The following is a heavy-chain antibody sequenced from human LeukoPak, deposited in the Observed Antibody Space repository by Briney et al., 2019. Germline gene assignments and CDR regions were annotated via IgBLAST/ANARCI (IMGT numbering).Heavy chain of an antibody. CDR1: GYTFTGNY. CDR2: LNPNTGDT. J-gene: IGHJ4*02. V-gene: IGHV1-2*02. Sequence: ASLKVSCKASGYTFTGNYIHWVRQTPGQGLEWMGWLNPNTGDTTYAQRFQGRVTMTRDTSINTAYMELTSLRSGDAAMYFCTRRYCTPTPCFHFDSWGQGTLVTVSS. D-gene: IGHD2-8*01. CDR3: TRRYCTPTPCFHFDS.